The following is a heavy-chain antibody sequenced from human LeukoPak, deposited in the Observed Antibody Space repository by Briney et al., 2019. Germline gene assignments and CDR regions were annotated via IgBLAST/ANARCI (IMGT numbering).Heavy chain of an antibody. D-gene: IGHD3-22*01. J-gene: IGHJ4*02. CDR3: ARSSPNYDSSGYYYKYFDY. Sequence: SGPTLVNPTQTLTLTCTFSGFSLSTSGMCVSWIRQPPGKALEWLARIDWDDDRFYSTSLKTRLTISKDTSKNQVVLTMTNMDPVDTATYFCARSSPNYDSSGYYYKYFDYWGQGILVTVSS. V-gene: IGHV2-70*17. CDR2: IDWDDDR. CDR1: GFSLSTSGMC.